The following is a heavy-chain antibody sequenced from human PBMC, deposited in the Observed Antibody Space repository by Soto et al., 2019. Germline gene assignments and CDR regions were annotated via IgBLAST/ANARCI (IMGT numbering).Heavy chain of an antibody. Sequence: QVQLVESGGGVVQPGRSLRLSCAASGFTFSSYGMHWVRQAPGKGLEWVAVISYDGSNKYYADSVKGRFTISRDNSKNTLYLQMNSRRAEDTAVYYCAKAPTHCSGGSCRLDVWGQGTTVTVSS. CDR3: AKAPTHCSGGSCRLDV. CDR2: ISYDGSNK. V-gene: IGHV3-30*18. CDR1: GFTFSSYG. D-gene: IGHD2-15*01. J-gene: IGHJ6*02.